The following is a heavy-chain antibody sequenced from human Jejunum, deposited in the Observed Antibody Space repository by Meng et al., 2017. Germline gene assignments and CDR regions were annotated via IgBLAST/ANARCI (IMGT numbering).Heavy chain of an antibody. CDR3: AKGAKPYYYGMDV. CDR1: GFTFYDNA. V-gene: IGHV3-9*03. J-gene: IGHJ6*02. Sequence: GGSLRLSCAASGFTFYDNAMHWVRQAPGKGLEWVSGINWNSDNIGYADSVKGRFTISRDNGKNFLYLQMNSLRAEDMALYYCAKGAKPYYYGMDVWGQGTTVTVSS. CDR2: INWNSDNI.